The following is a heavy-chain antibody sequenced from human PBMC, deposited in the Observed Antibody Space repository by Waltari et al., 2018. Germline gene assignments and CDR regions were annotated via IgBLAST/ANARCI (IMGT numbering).Heavy chain of an antibody. Sequence: ELQLVETGGGLIQPGGSLRLSCAASGLPVSSNYMSWVRQAPGKGLEWVSVIYSGGSTYYADSVKGRFTISRDNSKNTLYLQMNSLRAEDTAVYYCARETQNYVWGSYLPDWGQGTLVTVSS. CDR3: ARETQNYVWGSYLPD. CDR2: IYSGGST. D-gene: IGHD3-16*02. V-gene: IGHV3-53*02. J-gene: IGHJ4*02. CDR1: GLPVSSNY.